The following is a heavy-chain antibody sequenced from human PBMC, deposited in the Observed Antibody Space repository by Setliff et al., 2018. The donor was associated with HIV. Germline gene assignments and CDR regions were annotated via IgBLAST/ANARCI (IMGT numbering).Heavy chain of an antibody. V-gene: IGHV3-23*01. Sequence: PGGSLRLSCAASGFTFSNYVMSWVRQAPGKGLEWVSDISNSGGITYYADAVKGRLTISRDNARNTLYLEMNSLRVEDTAVYYCVRVAGFSSSWFGYWGQGTLVTVSS. CDR2: ISNSGGIT. CDR3: VRVAGFSSSWFGY. CDR1: GFTFSNYV. J-gene: IGHJ4*02. D-gene: IGHD6-13*01.